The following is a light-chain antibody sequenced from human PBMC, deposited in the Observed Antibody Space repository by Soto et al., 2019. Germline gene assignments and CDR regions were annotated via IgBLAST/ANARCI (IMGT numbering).Light chain of an antibody. CDR1: QTISSW. J-gene: IGKJ1*01. CDR3: QHYNSYSEA. CDR2: KAS. V-gene: IGKV1-5*03. Sequence: DIQMTQSPSTLSASVGARVTITCRASQTISSWLAWYQQNPGKAPKVLIYKASTLKSGVPSRFRGSGSGTEFTLTISSLKPDDFATYYCQHYNSYSEAFGQGTKVDIK.